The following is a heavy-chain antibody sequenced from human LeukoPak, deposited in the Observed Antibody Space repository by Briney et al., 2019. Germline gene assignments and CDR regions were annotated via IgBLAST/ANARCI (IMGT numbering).Heavy chain of an antibody. Sequence: TGRSLRLSCAASGFTFSNYAIHWVRQAPGKGLEWVAVISYDGSNKYYADSVKGRFTISRDNSKNTLYLQMNSLRAEDTAVYYCAKFASGSSDYWGQGTLVTVSS. CDR3: AKFASGSSDY. CDR2: ISYDGSNK. CDR1: GFTFSNYA. J-gene: IGHJ4*02. V-gene: IGHV3-30*18. D-gene: IGHD1-26*01.